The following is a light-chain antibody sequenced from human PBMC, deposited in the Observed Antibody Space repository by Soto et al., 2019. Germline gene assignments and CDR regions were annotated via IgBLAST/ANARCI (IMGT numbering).Light chain of an antibody. Sequence: QSVLTQPASVSGSPGQSITISCTGTSSDGADYKDVSWYQQHPGKAPKLMIYEVTYRPSGVSNRFSGSKSGTTASLTISGLPADDAAEYYCSSYTTSSTVFGTGTKVTVL. CDR3: SSYTTSSTV. J-gene: IGLJ1*01. CDR2: EVT. CDR1: SSDGADYKD. V-gene: IGLV2-14*01.